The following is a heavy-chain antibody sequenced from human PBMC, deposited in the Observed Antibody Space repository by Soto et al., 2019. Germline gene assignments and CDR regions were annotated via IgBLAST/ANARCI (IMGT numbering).Heavy chain of an antibody. CDR2: VYYGGST. J-gene: IGHJ4*02. Sequence: QVQLQESGPGLVKPSETLSLTCNVSGGSMSSYYWSWIRQPPGKGLEWIGCVYYGGSTNYNPSFKSRAAISVDTSETQFSLKLSSVTAADTAVYYCAREFRHGYNRMFDSWGQGTLVTVSS. V-gene: IGHV4-59*01. CDR1: GGSMSSYY. CDR3: AREFRHGYNRMFDS. D-gene: IGHD5-18*01.